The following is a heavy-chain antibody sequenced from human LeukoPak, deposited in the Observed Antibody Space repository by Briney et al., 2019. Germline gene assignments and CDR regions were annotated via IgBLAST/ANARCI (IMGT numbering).Heavy chain of an antibody. J-gene: IGHJ4*02. D-gene: IGHD6-19*01. CDR2: INRNGGAI. CDR3: TKEHSSGWPTIDC. Sequence: GGSLRLSCSASGFTFAEYSMHWVRQAPGKGLEWVSVINRNGGAIQYADSVKGRFIISRDNSKNSLYLQMNSLRTEDTALYYCTKEHSSGWPTIDCWGQGTLVTVSS. CDR1: GFTFAEYS. V-gene: IGHV3-43*01.